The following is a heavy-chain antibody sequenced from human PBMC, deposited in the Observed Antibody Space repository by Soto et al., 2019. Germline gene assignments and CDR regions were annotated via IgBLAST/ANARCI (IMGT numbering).Heavy chain of an antibody. CDR1: RDTFNKYA. V-gene: IGHV1-69*01. J-gene: IGHJ6*02. D-gene: IGHD3-16*01. CDR2: IIPIFSSR. Sequence: QVQLVQSGAEVKKHGSSVKVSCKTSRDTFNKYAFNWVRQAPGQGLEWMGWIIPIFSSRNYAEKFQGRVTITADDSTSTADMELRSLRFEDTAVYYCARGETYLGVWGQGTTVTVSS. CDR3: ARGETYLGV.